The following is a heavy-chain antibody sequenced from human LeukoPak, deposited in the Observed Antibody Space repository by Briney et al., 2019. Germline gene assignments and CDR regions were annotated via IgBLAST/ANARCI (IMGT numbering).Heavy chain of an antibody. J-gene: IGHJ6*02. D-gene: IGHD3-22*01. CDR3: ARLVREGYYGMDV. CDR2: IYYSGST. Sequence: NPSETLSLTCTVPGGSISSGDYYWSWIRQPPGKGLEWIGYIYYSGSTYYNPPLKSRVTISVDTSKNQFSLKLSSVTAADTAIYYCARLVREGYYGMDVWGQGTTVTVSS. V-gene: IGHV4-30-4*01. CDR1: GGSISSGDYY.